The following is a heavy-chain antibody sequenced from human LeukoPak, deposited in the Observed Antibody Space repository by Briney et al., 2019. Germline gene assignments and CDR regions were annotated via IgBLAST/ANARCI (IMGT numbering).Heavy chain of an antibody. J-gene: IGHJ4*02. CDR2: IKQDGSET. Sequence: QPGGSLRLSCAASRFTLSNNWMSWVRQAPGKGLEWVANIKQDGSETYYVDSVKGRFTISRDNATNSLSLQMNSLRAEDTAVYYCARQRGSGCLDYWGQGTLVTVSS. V-gene: IGHV3-7*01. CDR1: RFTLSNNW. D-gene: IGHD6-19*01. CDR3: ARQRGSGCLDY.